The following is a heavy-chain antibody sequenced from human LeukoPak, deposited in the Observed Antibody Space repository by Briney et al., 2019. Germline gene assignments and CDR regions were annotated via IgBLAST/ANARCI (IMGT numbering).Heavy chain of an antibody. CDR3: ARDGDNLDDFDI. J-gene: IGHJ3*02. CDR1: GYSFISYW. Sequence: GESLKISCKGSGYSFISYWIGWVRQLPGKGLEWMGIIYPGDSETRYSPSFQGQVTISADKSIDTAYLQWTSLKASDTAMYYCARDGDNLDDFDIWGQGTMVTVSS. CDR2: IYPGDSET. V-gene: IGHV5-51*01. D-gene: IGHD4-23*01.